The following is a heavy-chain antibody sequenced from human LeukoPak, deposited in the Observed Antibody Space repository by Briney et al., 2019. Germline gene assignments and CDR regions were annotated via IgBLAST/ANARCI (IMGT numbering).Heavy chain of an antibody. V-gene: IGHV3-21*01. Sequence: GGSLRLSCAASGFTFSNYAMSWVRQAPGKGLEWVSSISSSSSYIYYADSVKGRFTISRDNAKNSLYLQMNSLRAEDTAVYYCARRGVAYYDILTGLYYGMDVWGQGTTVTVSS. CDR1: GFTFSNYA. CDR3: ARRGVAYYDILTGLYYGMDV. D-gene: IGHD3-9*01. J-gene: IGHJ6*02. CDR2: ISSSSSYI.